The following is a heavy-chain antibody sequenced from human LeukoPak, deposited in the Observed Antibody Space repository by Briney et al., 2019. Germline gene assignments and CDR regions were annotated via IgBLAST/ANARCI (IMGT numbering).Heavy chain of an antibody. J-gene: IGHJ5*02. D-gene: IGHD6-6*01. CDR3: ARDSIAQGWFDP. CDR1: GASFSGYY. V-gene: IGHV4-34*01. Sequence: PETLSLTCAVSGASFSGYYWTWIRQPPGKGLEWIGEINHSGKTNYNPSLKSRITISVDTSKNQFSLKLSSVTAADTAVYYCARDSIAQGWFDPWGQGTLVTVSS. CDR2: INHSGKT.